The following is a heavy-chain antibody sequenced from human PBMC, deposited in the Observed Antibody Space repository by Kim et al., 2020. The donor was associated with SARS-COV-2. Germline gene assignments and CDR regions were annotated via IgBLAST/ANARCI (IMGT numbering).Heavy chain of an antibody. J-gene: IGHJ4*02. CDR1: GGSFSGYY. V-gene: IGHV4-34*01. CDR3: ARAISSSWYARFDY. Sequence: SETLSLTCAVYGGSFSGYYWSWIRQPPGKGLEWIGEINHSGSTNYNPSLKSRVTISVDTSKNQFSLKLSSVTAADTAVYYCARAISSSWYARFDYWGQGTLVTVSS. D-gene: IGHD6-13*01. CDR2: INHSGST.